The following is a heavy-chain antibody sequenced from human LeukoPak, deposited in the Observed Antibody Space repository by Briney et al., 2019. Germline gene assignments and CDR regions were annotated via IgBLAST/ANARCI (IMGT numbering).Heavy chain of an antibody. J-gene: IGHJ6*02. Sequence: GGSLRPSCAASGFTFSSYSMNWVRQAPGKGLEWVSSISSSSSYIYYADSVKGRFTISRDNAKNSLYLQMNSLRAEDTAVYYPARRTGNSSSWYGYYYYYGMDVWGQGTTVTVSS. CDR1: GFTFSSYS. CDR3: ARRTGNSSSWYGYYYYYGMDV. CDR2: ISSSSSYI. V-gene: IGHV3-21*01. D-gene: IGHD6-13*01.